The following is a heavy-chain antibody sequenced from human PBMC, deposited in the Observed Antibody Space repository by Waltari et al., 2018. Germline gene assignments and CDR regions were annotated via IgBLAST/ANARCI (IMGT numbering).Heavy chain of an antibody. J-gene: IGHJ4*02. CDR1: GFPLRSRKKR. CDR3: VQTDGRFGELYDFDY. Sequence: QITLKESGPTLVKPTQTLQLTCSFPGFPLRSRKKRVGWVRQPPGKALEWLAIIYWDDDARYAPSLTSRLTITKDTSKNQVVLSMTNMDPVDTGTYYCVQTDGRFGELYDFDYWGQGTLITVSS. D-gene: IGHD3-10*01. V-gene: IGHV2-5*05. CDR2: IYWDDDA.